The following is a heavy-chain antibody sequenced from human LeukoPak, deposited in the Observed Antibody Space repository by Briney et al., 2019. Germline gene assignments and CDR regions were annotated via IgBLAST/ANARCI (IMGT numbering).Heavy chain of an antibody. CDR1: GFIFSSNW. CDR3: VRDLGGRSGH. J-gene: IGHJ4*02. V-gene: IGHV3-74*01. Sequence: GGSLRLSCAASGFIFSSNWMHWVRQAPGKGLVWVSRINEDGSTTNHAYSVKGRFTISRDNAKNTLYMQMNSLRAEDTAVYYCVRDLGGRSGHWGQGTLVTVSS. CDR2: INEDGSTT. D-gene: IGHD1-26*01.